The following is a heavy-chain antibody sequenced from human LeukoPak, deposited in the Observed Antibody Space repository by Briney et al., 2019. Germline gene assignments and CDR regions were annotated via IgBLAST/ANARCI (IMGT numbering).Heavy chain of an antibody. CDR3: ARATLVGATEGDPFDI. CDR1: GGSISSYY. D-gene: IGHD1-26*01. V-gene: IGHV4-34*01. CDR2: INHSGST. Sequence: SETLSLTCTVSGGSISSYYWSWIRQPPGKGLEWIGEINHSGSTNYNPSLKSRVTISVDTSKNQFSLKLSSVTAADTAVYYCARATLVGATEGDPFDIWGQGTMVTVSS. J-gene: IGHJ3*02.